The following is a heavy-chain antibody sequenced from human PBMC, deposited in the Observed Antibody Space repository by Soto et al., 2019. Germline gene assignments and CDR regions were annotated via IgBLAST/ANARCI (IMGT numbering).Heavy chain of an antibody. CDR3: AREFISARLPFDS. V-gene: IGHV3-21*01. CDR2: ITSSSSYI. D-gene: IGHD6-6*01. CDR1: GFPFSSYN. J-gene: IGHJ4*02. Sequence: GGSLRLSCTTSGFPFSSYNMNWVRRAPGKGLEWVSSITSSSSYIFYADSVKGRFTISRDNAKNSLYLEMNSLRAEDTAVYYCAREFISARLPFDSWGQGTLVTVSS.